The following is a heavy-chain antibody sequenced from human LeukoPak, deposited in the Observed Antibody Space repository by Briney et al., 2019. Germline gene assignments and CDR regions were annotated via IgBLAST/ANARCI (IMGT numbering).Heavy chain of an antibody. CDR1: GYTFTGYW. Sequence: ASVKVSCKASGYTFTGYWMHWVRQAPGQGLEWMGWINPNSGGTNYAQKFQGRVTMTRDTSISTAYMELSRLRSDDTAVYYCARSFRYSGYDHTGYWGQGTLVTVSS. J-gene: IGHJ4*02. CDR2: INPNSGGT. D-gene: IGHD5-12*01. CDR3: ARSFRYSGYDHTGY. V-gene: IGHV1-2*02.